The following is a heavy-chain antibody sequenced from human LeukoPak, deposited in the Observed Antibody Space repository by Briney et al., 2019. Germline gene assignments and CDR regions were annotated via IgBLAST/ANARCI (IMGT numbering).Heavy chain of an antibody. CDR3: ARQDGSGIYYFDY. CDR1: GYSFNYYW. CDR2: IYPGNSDT. Sequence: GESMKISCKGSGYSFNYYWIAWVREMPGRGLEWMGIIYPGNSDTRYSPSFQGQVTISADKSITTAYLQWSSLEASDTAVYYCARQDGSGIYYFDYWGQGTLVTVSS. V-gene: IGHV5-51*01. J-gene: IGHJ4*02. D-gene: IGHD3-10*01.